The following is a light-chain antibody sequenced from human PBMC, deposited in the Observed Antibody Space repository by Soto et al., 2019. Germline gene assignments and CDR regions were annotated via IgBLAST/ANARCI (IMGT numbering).Light chain of an antibody. CDR2: WAS. Sequence: DIVMTQSPDSLAVSLGERATINCKSSQSVLYSSNNKNRLVWYQQKPGQPPKLLIYWASTRESGVPDRFSGSGSGTDFTLTISSLQAEDVAVYYCQQYYSIPWTFGQGTKVEIK. CDR3: QQYYSIPWT. J-gene: IGKJ1*01. CDR1: QSVLYSSNNKNR. V-gene: IGKV4-1*01.